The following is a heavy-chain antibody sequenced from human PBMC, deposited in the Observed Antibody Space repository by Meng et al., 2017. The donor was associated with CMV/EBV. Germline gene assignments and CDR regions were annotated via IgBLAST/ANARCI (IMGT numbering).Heavy chain of an antibody. D-gene: IGHD5-18*01. Sequence: VPSMAELKTPCASVNVSCKASGYTFTGYYMHWVRQAPGQGLEWMGWINPNSGSTSYAQKFQGRVTMTRDTSTSTVYMELSSLISEDAAVYYCARDKIQLWPTVGYFDYWGQGTLVTVSS. CDR1: GYTFTGYY. J-gene: IGHJ4*02. CDR2: INPNSGST. V-gene: IGHV1-46*01. CDR3: ARDKIQLWPTVGYFDY.